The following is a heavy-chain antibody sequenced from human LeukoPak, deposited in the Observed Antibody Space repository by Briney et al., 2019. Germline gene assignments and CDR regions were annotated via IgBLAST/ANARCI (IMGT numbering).Heavy chain of an antibody. CDR2: IIPIFGTA. CDR3: AREYCSGGSCYPNYYYYYMDV. CDR1: GGTFSSYA. D-gene: IGHD2-15*01. Sequence: SVKVSCKASGGTFSSYAISWVRQAPGQGLEWMGGIIPIFGTANYAQKFQGRVTITADKSTSTAYMELRSLRSEDTAVYYCAREYCSGGSCYPNYYYYYMDVWGKGTTVTVSS. V-gene: IGHV1-69*06. J-gene: IGHJ6*03.